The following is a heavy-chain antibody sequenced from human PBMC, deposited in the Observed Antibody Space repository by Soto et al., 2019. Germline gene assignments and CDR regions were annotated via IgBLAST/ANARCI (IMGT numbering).Heavy chain of an antibody. J-gene: IGHJ6*02. CDR3: AREEVLGAAGDYYYYGMDV. Sequence: GGSLRLSCAASGFTFSSYARHWVRQAPGKGLEWVAVISYDGSNKYYADSVKGRFTISRDNSKNTLYLQMNSLRAEDTAVYYCAREEVLGAAGDYYYYGMDVWGQGTTVTVYS. D-gene: IGHD6-13*01. CDR1: GFTFSSYA. CDR2: ISYDGSNK. V-gene: IGHV3-30-3*01.